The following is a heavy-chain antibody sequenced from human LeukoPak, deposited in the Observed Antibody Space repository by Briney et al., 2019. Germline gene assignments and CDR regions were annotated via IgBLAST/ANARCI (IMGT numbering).Heavy chain of an antibody. J-gene: IGHJ4*02. CDR1: GGSISSDDYY. V-gene: IGHV4-30-4*01. CDR3: ARSYCSSNSCYQSLDY. CDR2: IYYSGIT. Sequence: SETLSLTCTVSGGSISSDDYYWSWIRQPPGKGLEWIGYIYYSGITYYNPSLKSRVTISVDTSKNQFSLKLSSVTAADTAVYYCARSYCSSNSCYQSLDYWGQGTLVTVSS. D-gene: IGHD2-2*01.